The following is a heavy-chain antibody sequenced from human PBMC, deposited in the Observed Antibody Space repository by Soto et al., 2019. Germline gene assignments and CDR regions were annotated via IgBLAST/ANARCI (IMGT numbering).Heavy chain of an antibody. CDR1: GFTFSRYP. Sequence: GGSLRLSCEASGFTFSRYPLHWVRQAPGKGLEWVAVISYDGSEKYPADSVKGRISISRDNSKSTLFMQMNNLSAEDTAVYHCAKNQGVELVPLATVDWFDPWGQGSVVTVSS. D-gene: IGHD1-26*01. J-gene: IGHJ5*02. V-gene: IGHV3-30-3*01. CDR2: ISYDGSEK. CDR3: AKNQGVELVPLATVDWFDP.